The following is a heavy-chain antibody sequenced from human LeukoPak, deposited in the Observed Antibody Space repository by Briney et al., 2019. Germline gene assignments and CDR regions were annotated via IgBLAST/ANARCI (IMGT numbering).Heavy chain of an antibody. CDR3: ARGVDYYDSSGASLDAFDI. J-gene: IGHJ3*02. CDR1: GYTFTGYY. Sequence: GASVKVSRKASGYTFTGYYMHWVRQAPGQGLEWMGRINPNSGGTNYAQKFQGRVTMTRDTSISTAYMELSRLRSDDTAVYYCARGVDYYDSSGASLDAFDIWGQGTMVTVSS. D-gene: IGHD3-22*01. CDR2: INPNSGGT. V-gene: IGHV1-2*06.